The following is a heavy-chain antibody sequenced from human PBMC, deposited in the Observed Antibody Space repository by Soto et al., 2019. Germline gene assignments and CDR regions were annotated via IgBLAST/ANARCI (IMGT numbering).Heavy chain of an antibody. V-gene: IGHV3-30*18. CDR1: GFTFSSYG. J-gene: IGHJ4*02. CDR2: ISYDGSNK. Sequence: QVQLVESGGGVVQPERSLRLSCAASGFTFSSYGMHWVRQAPGKGLEWVAVISYDGSNKYYADSVKGRFTISIDNSKNTLYLQMNSLRAEDTAVYYCAKDLDYPYYFDYWGQGTLVTVSS. CDR3: AKDLDYPYYFDY. D-gene: IGHD5-12*01.